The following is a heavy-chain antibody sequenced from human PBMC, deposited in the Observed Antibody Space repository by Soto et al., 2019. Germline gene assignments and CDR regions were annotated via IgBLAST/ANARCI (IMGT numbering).Heavy chain of an antibody. D-gene: IGHD1-1*01. J-gene: IGHJ5*02. Sequence: EVQLLESGGGLVQPGGSLRLSCAASGFTFSSYAMSWVRQAPGKGLEWVSAISAGGGNTYYRDSVKGRCTISRDSSKNTLYLQMNSLRAEDTGVYFCAHTTPSIHGFDPWGQGTLVTVSS. CDR2: ISAGGGNT. CDR1: GFTFSSYA. V-gene: IGHV3-23*01. CDR3: AHTTPSIHGFDP.